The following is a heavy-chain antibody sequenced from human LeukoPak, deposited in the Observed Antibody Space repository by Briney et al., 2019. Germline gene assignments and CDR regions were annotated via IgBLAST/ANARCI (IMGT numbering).Heavy chain of an antibody. CDR3: TFGMTTVTTAYYYYYMDV. Sequence: PGGSLRLSCAASGFTFSSYAMSWVRQAPGKGLEWVSAISGSGGSTYYADSVKGRFTISRDDSKDTSYLQMNSLKTEDTAVYYCTFGMTTVTTAYYYYYMDVWGKGTTVTVSS. V-gene: IGHV3-23*01. CDR1: GFTFSSYA. J-gene: IGHJ6*03. D-gene: IGHD4-17*01. CDR2: ISGSGGST.